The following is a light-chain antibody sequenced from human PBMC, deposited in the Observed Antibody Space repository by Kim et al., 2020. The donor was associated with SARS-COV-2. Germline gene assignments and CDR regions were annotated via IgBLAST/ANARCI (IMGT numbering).Light chain of an antibody. J-gene: IGLJ3*02. CDR1: SSDVGAYNY. Sequence: QSALTQPASVSGSPGQSITISCTGTSSDVGAYNYVSWYQQHPGKAPKVMIYDVSKRPSGVSDRFSASKSGNTASLIISGLQAEDEADYYFSSYTSSTTWVFGGGTQLTVL. CDR2: DVS. CDR3: SSYTSSTTWV. V-gene: IGLV2-14*01.